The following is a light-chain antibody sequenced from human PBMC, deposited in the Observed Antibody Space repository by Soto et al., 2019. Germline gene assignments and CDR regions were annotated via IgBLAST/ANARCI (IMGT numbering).Light chain of an antibody. CDR3: QQYNSYPYT. CDR2: KAS. J-gene: IGKJ2*01. V-gene: IGKV1-5*03. CDR1: QSISSW. Sequence: DIQMTQSPSTLSASVGDRVTITCRASQSISSWLAWYQQKPGKAPKLLIYKASSLASGVPSRFSGSGSGTDFTLAISSLQPDDFAAYYCQQYNSYPYTFGQGTKLEIK.